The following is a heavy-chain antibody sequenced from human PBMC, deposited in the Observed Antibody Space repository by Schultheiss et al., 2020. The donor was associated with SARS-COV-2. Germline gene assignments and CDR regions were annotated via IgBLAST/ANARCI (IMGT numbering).Heavy chain of an antibody. Sequence: GESLKISCAAPGFTFSSYSMNWVRQAPGKGLEWVSSIRSSSTYIYYADSVKGRFTISRDNAKNSLFLQMNSLRAEDTAVYYCARALDYDSSGYQFDYWGQGTLVTVSS. D-gene: IGHD3-22*01. J-gene: IGHJ4*02. CDR2: IRSSSTYI. CDR3: ARALDYDSSGYQFDY. CDR1: GFTFSSYS. V-gene: IGHV3-21*01.